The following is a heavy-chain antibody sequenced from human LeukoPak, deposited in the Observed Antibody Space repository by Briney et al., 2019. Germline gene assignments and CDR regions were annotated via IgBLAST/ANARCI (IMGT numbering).Heavy chain of an antibody. CDR1: GFTFYDYA. Sequence: GGSLRLSCAASGFTFYDYAMHWVRQAPGKGLVWVSRINGDGRSISYADSVKGRFTISRDNAKNTLYLQMNSLRAEDTAVYYCARRAGAYSHPYDYWGQGTLVTVSS. J-gene: IGHJ4*02. D-gene: IGHD4/OR15-4a*01. CDR2: INGDGRSI. V-gene: IGHV3-74*01. CDR3: ARRAGAYSHPYDY.